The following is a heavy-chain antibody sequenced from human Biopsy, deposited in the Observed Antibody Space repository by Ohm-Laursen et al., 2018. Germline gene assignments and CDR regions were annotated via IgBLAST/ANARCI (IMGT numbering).Heavy chain of an antibody. CDR3: ARDALGGGSYRFFY. D-gene: IGHD1-26*01. CDR2: ITPIFGTA. J-gene: IGHJ4*02. CDR1: GGTFTNYA. Sequence: SVKVSCNASGGTFTNYAISWVRQAPGQGLEWIGGITPIFGTANYAQKFQGRVTITADESTSTAYMELSSLRSDDTAVYYCARDALGGGSYRFFYWGQGSLVTVSS. V-gene: IGHV1-69*13.